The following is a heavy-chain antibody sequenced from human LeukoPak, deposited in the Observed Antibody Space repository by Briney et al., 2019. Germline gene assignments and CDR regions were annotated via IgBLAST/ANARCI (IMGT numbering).Heavy chain of an antibody. CDR2: IYSDNT. CDR1: GFTVSTNS. J-gene: IGHJ4*02. V-gene: IGHV3-53*01. D-gene: IGHD4/OR15-4a*01. Sequence: GRSLRLSCTVSGFTVSTNSMSWVRQAPGKGLEWVSFIYSDNTHYSDSVKGRFTISRDNSKNTLYLQMNSLRAEDTAVYYCARRAGAYSHPYDYWGQGTLVTVSS. CDR3: ARRAGAYSHPYDY.